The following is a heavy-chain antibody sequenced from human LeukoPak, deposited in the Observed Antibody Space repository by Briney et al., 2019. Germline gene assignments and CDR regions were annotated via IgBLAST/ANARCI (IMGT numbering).Heavy chain of an antibody. J-gene: IGHJ4*02. D-gene: IGHD1-14*01. CDR3: ARGISGIYYFDY. Sequence: ASVTVSCTASGYTFTDYYVHWLRHAPGQGLGWMGIFNPSGAGTHSAQKFQGRVTMTSDMSTGTVYMDLRSLTSEDTAVYYCARGISGIYYFDYWGQGTLATVPS. CDR2: FNPSGAGT. CDR1: GYTFTDYY. V-gene: IGHV1-46*01.